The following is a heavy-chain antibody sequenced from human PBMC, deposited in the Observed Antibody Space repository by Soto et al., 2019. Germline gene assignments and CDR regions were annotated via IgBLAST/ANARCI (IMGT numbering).Heavy chain of an antibody. Sequence: EVQLVESGGDLVRSGGSLKVSCAASGFAFSGAAFHWVRQAPGEGLEWVGRIRSKAHNYATEYAASVKGRFTISRDDSRNTAYLQMNSLKVEDTAVYYCTRPNEEMAFDFWGQGTLVTVSS. V-gene: IGHV3-73*02. CDR3: TRPNEEMAFDF. CDR1: GFAFSGAA. D-gene: IGHD1-1*01. J-gene: IGHJ4*02. CDR2: IRSKAHNYAT.